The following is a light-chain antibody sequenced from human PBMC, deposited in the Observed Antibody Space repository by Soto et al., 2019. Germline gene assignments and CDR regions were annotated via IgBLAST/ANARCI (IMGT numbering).Light chain of an antibody. CDR3: ATWDDSLNGFYV. Sequence: QSVLTQPPSASGTPGQGVTISCSGSTSNIGSNYVYWYQQLPGTAPKLLIYRNNQRPSGVPDRFSGCKSGTSASLAISGLRSDDEADYFCATWDDSLNGFYVFGTGTKLTVL. CDR1: TSNIGSNY. CDR2: RNN. J-gene: IGLJ1*01. V-gene: IGLV1-47*01.